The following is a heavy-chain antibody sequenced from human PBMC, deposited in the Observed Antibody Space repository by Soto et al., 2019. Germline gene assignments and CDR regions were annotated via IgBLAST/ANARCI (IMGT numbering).Heavy chain of an antibody. CDR2: INGYTGNT. V-gene: IGHV1-18*01. J-gene: IGHJ6*02. Sequence: QVQLVQSGAEVKKPGASVKVSCKTSGYTFTSYGLSWVRQAPGQGLEWKGWINGYTGNTNYAQKFQGRVTMTTDTSTNTAYLDLWTLISDDTAVYYCARSWVTGKGGMDVWGQGTTVTVSS. CDR1: GYTFTSYG. CDR3: ARSWVTGKGGMDV. D-gene: IGHD3-16*01.